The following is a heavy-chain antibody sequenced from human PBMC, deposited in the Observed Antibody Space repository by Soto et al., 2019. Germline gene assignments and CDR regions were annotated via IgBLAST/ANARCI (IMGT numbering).Heavy chain of an antibody. CDR2: ISGSGGST. Sequence: EVQLLESGGGLVQRGGSLRLSCAASGCTFSSYAMSWVRQAPGKRLEWVSAISGSGGSTYYADSVNGLFTISRDNCKNTLYLQMISLRAEDTAVYYCAKVYFAWPGDYWGQGTLVTVSS. CDR1: GCTFSSYA. D-gene: IGHD3-9*01. J-gene: IGHJ4*02. CDR3: AKVYFAWPGDY. V-gene: IGHV3-23*01.